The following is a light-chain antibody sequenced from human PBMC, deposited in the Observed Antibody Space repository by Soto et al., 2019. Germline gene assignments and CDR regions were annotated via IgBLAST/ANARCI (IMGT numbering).Light chain of an antibody. CDR3: QQSYNTPPWT. CDR2: GAS. CDR1: QSVSSSF. V-gene: IGKV3-20*01. J-gene: IGKJ1*01. Sequence: EIVLTQSPGTLSLSPWERATLSCRASQSVSSSFLAWYQQKPGQAPRLLIYGASSRATGIPDRFSGSGSGTDFTLTISRLEPEDFATYYCQQSYNTPPWTFGQGPRWIS.